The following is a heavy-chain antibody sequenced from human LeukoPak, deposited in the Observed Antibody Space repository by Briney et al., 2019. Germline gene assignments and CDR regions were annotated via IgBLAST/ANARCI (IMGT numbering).Heavy chain of an antibody. V-gene: IGHV3-30-3*01. J-gene: IGHJ5*02. CDR3: ARDANYDILTGYYFGWFDP. CDR1: GFTFSSYA. Sequence: GGSLRLSCAASGFTFSSYAMHWVRQAPGKGLEWVAVISYDGSNKYYADSVKGRFTISRDNPKNTLYLQMNSLRAEDTAVYYCARDANYDILTGYYFGWFDPWGQGTLVTVSS. CDR2: ISYDGSNK. D-gene: IGHD3-9*01.